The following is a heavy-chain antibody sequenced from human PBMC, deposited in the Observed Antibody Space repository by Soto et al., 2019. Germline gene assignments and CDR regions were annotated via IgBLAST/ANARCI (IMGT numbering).Heavy chain of an antibody. J-gene: IGHJ4*02. Sequence: PSETLSLTCTVSGFSISSGAYYWSWIRQTPGKGLEWIGYIYNSGNTYYNPSLRSRVFMSADTSKNQFSLHLSSVTAADTAVYYCATLADYGSSWLVDSWGQGTLVTVSS. CDR1: GFSISSGAYY. V-gene: IGHV4-30-4*01. CDR3: ATLADYGSSWLVDS. D-gene: IGHD6-13*01. CDR2: IYNSGNT.